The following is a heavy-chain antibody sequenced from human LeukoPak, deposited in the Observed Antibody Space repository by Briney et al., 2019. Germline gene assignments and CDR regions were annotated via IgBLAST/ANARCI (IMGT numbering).Heavy chain of an antibody. J-gene: IGHJ4*02. CDR3: ARDRAWNYFDY. CDR1: GFTIGKSD. CDR2: ISNDGSRK. Sequence: GGSLRLSCATSGFTIGKSDMAWVRQAPGKGREWVAIISNDGSRKYYAHSVEGRFTISRDNSKNTLYLQMDSLRAEDTAVYYCARDRAWNYFDYWGQGTLVTVSS. V-gene: IGHV3-30*03. D-gene: IGHD3-3*01.